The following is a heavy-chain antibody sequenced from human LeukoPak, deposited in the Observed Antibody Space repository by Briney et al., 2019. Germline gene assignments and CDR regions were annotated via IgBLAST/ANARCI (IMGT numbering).Heavy chain of an antibody. J-gene: IGHJ4*02. CDR2: ISYDGSNK. CDR1: GFTFSSCA. Sequence: TGGSLRLSCAASGFTFSSCAMSWVRQAPGKGLEWVAVISYDGSNKYYADSVKGRFTISRDNSKNTLYLQMNSLRAEDTAVYYCARPIYDFWSGYYAPFDYWGQGTLVTVSS. D-gene: IGHD3-3*01. CDR3: ARPIYDFWSGYYAPFDY. V-gene: IGHV3-30*04.